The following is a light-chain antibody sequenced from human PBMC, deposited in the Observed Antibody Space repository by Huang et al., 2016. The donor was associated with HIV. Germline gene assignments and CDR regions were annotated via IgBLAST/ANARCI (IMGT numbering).Light chain of an antibody. CDR1: QGVGNN. J-gene: IGKJ2*01. CDR2: GAS. CDR3: QQYNTWPYT. Sequence: EIVMTQSPATLYVSPGERATLSCRARQGVGNNLAWYQQKLGQAPRLLIYGASARSTGLPARFSGSGSGTEFTLTISSLQSEDFAVYYCQQYNTWPYTFGQGT. V-gene: IGKV3-15*01.